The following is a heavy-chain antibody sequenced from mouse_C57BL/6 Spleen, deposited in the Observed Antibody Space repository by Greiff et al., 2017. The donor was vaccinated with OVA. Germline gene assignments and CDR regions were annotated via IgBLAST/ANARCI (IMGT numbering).Heavy chain of an antibody. CDR1: GFTFSDYY. J-gene: IGHJ4*01. D-gene: IGHD2-1*01. V-gene: IGHV5-16*01. CDR2: INYDGSST. CDR3: ARLLPYYYAMDY. Sequence: EVNVVESEGGLVQPGSSMKLSCTASGFTFSDYYMAWVRQVPEKGLEWVANINYDGSSTYYLDSLKSRFIISRDNAKNILYLQMSSLKSEDTATYYCARLLPYYYAMDYWGQGTSVTVSS.